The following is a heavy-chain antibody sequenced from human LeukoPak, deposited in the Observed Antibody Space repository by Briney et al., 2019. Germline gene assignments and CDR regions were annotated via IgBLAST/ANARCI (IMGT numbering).Heavy chain of an antibody. CDR1: GFTFSSYA. D-gene: IGHD2-15*01. J-gene: IGHJ6*02. CDR3: AVVAASNNYGMDV. CDR2: ISGGGGST. V-gene: IGHV3-23*01. Sequence: GGSLRLSCAASGFTFSSYAMSWVRQAPGKGLEWVSAISGGGGSTYYADPMKGRFTISRDNFQNTLFLQINSLRAEDTALYYCAVVAASNNYGMDVWGQGTTVTVSS.